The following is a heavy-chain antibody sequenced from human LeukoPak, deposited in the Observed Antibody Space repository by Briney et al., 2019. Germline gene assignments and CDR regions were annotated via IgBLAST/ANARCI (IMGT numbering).Heavy chain of an antibody. V-gene: IGHV3-13*01. CDR3: ARGRSYVKDYYYGMDV. CDR2: IGTAGDT. Sequence: PGGSLRLSCAASGFTFSSYDMHWVRQATGKGLEWVSAIGTAGDTYYPGSVKGRFTISRENAKNSLYLQMNSLRAGDTAVYYCARGRSYVKDYYYGMDVWGQGTAVTVSS. CDR1: GFTFSSYD. J-gene: IGHJ6*02. D-gene: IGHD1-26*01.